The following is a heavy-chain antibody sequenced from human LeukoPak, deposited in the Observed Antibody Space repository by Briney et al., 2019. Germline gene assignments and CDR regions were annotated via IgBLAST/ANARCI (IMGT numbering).Heavy chain of an antibody. D-gene: IGHD1-1*01. CDR2: IYTSGST. CDR3: AREREHYYYYYMDV. CDR1: DTSINTYY. Sequence: SETLSLTCTVSDTSINTYYWSWIRQPAGKGLEWIGRIYTSGSTNYNPSLKSRVTMSVDTSKNQFSLKLSSVTAADTAVYYCAREREHYYYYYMDVWGKGTTVTISS. V-gene: IGHV4-4*07. J-gene: IGHJ6*03.